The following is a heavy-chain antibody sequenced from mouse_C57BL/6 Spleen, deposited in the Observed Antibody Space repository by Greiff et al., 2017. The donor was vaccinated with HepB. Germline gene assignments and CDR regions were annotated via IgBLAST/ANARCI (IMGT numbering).Heavy chain of an antibody. Sequence: EVQGVESGGGLVQPGGSLKLSCAASGFTFSDYYMYWVRQTPEKRLEWVAYISNGGGSTYYPDTVKGRFTISRDNAKNTLYLQMSRLKSEDTAMYYCARSDGYTSWYFDVWGTGTTVTVSS. CDR3: ARSDGYTSWYFDV. CDR2: ISNGGGST. V-gene: IGHV5-12*01. J-gene: IGHJ1*03. CDR1: GFTFSDYY. D-gene: IGHD2-3*01.